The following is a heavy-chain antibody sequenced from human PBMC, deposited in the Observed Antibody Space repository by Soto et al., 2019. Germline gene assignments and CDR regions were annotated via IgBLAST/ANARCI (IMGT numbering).Heavy chain of an antibody. J-gene: IGHJ4*02. CDR3: ARVPVD. D-gene: IGHD2-2*01. V-gene: IGHV4-30-2*01. Sequence: SETLSLTCAVSGGSISSGGYSWSWIRQPPGKGLEWIGYMYHSGSTYYNPSLKSRVTISIDRSKNQFSLKLSSVTAADTAVYYCARVPVDWGQAIMVTV. CDR1: GGSISSGGYS. CDR2: MYHSGST.